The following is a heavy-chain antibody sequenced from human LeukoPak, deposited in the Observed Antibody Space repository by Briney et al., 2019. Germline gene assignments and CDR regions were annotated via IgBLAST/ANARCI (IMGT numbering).Heavy chain of an antibody. CDR3: GSGTAMVTGLAFDI. CDR1: GGSISSSSYY. J-gene: IGHJ3*02. Sequence: PSETLSLTCTVSGGSISSSSYYWGWIRQPPGKGLEWMGSIYYRGSTYYNPSLKSRVTISVATSKNQFSLKLSSVTAADSAVYYCGSGTAMVTGLAFDIWGQGTMVTVSS. CDR2: IYYRGST. D-gene: IGHD5-18*01. V-gene: IGHV4-39*01.